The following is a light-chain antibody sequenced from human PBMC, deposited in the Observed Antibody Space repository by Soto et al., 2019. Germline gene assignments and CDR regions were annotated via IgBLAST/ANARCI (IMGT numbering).Light chain of an antibody. V-gene: IGLV2-14*03. CDR2: EVN. CDR1: SSDVGAYIY. CDR3: SAYSDIDTKV. J-gene: IGLJ1*01. Sequence: QSVLTQPASVSGSPGQSITISSGGTSSDVGAYIYVSWYQQFPGKAPKLILYEVNNRPSGASNRFSRSKSGTTASLTISGLQPEDEADYYCSAYSDIDTKVFGTGTKVTVL.